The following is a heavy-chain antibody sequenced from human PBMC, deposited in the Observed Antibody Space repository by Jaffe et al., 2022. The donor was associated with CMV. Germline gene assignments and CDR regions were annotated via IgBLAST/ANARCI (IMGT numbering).Heavy chain of an antibody. CDR1: GGSISSYY. J-gene: IGHJ4*02. D-gene: IGHD2-2*01. CDR3: AREESRSYYFDY. V-gene: IGHV4-59*01. CDR2: IYYSGST. Sequence: QVQLQESGPGLVKPSETLSLTCTVSGGSISSYYWSWIRQPPGKGLEWIGYIYYSGSTNYNPSLKSRVTISVDTSKNQFSLKLSSVTAADTAVYYCAREESRSYYFDYWGQGTLVTVSS.